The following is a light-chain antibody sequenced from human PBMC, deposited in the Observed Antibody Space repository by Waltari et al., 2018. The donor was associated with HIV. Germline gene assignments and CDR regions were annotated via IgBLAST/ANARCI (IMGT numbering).Light chain of an antibody. Sequence: SYELTQPPSVSVSPGQTATITCSGDNLGDKYACWYQQKPGQSPVLVIYQDNKRPSGIPERFSGSNSGNTATLSISGTQAMDEADYYCQAWASASDLFVFGPGTKVNVL. CDR3: QAWASASDLFV. V-gene: IGLV3-1*01. CDR2: QDN. J-gene: IGLJ1*01. CDR1: NLGDKY.